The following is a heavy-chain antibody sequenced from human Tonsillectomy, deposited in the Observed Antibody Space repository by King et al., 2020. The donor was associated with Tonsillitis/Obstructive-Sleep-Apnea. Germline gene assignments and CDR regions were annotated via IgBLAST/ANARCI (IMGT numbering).Heavy chain of an antibody. CDR3: ARPTDGLVGASWFDP. J-gene: IGHJ5*02. D-gene: IGHD3-16*01. CDR2: IYYSGST. CDR1: GGSISSSSYY. V-gene: IGHV4-39*01. Sequence: QLQESGPGLVKPSETLSLTCTVSGGSISSSSYYWGWIRQPPGKGLEWIGSIYYSGSTYYNPSLKSRVTISVDTSKNQFSLKLSSVTAADTAVYYCARPTDGLVGASWFDPWGQGTLVTVSS.